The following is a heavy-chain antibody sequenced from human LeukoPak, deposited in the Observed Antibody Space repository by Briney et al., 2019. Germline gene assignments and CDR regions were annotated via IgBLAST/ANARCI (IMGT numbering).Heavy chain of an antibody. CDR1: GYTFTGYY. CDR3: ARTLVVINDAFDI. D-gene: IGHD3-22*01. V-gene: IGHV1-2*02. CDR2: INPNSGGT. J-gene: IGHJ3*02. Sequence: ASVKVSCKASGYTFTGYYMHWVRQAPGQGLEWMGWINPNSGGTNYAQKFQGRVTMTRDTSISTAYMELSRLKSDDTAVYYCARTLVVINDAFDIWGQGTMVTVSS.